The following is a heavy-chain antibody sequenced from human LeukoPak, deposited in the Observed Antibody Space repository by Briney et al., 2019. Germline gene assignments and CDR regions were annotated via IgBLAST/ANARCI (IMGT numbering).Heavy chain of an antibody. D-gene: IGHD3-10*01. V-gene: IGHV1-2*02. CDR1: GYTFTCYY. J-gene: IGHJ4*02. CDR3: ARSLVRGGGYFDY. CDR2: INPNSGGT. Sequence: ASVKVSCKASGYTFTCYYMHWVRQAPGQGLEWMGWINPNSGGTNYAQKFQGRVTMTRDTSISTAYMELSRLRSDDTAVYYCARSLVRGGGYFDYWGQGTLVTVSS.